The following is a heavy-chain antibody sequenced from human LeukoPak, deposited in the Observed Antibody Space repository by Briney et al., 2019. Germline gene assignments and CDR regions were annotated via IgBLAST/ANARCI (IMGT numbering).Heavy chain of an antibody. J-gene: IGHJ6*02. CDR2: ISAYNGNT. V-gene: IGHV1-18*01. Sequence: ASVKVSCKASGYTFTSYGISWVRQAPGQGLEWMGWISAYNGNTNYAQKLQGRVTMTTDTSTSTAYMELRSLRSDDTAVYYCARRKQWLVRTYYYYGMDVWGQGTTVTASS. D-gene: IGHD6-19*01. CDR3: ARRKQWLVRTYYYYGMDV. CDR1: GYTFTSYG.